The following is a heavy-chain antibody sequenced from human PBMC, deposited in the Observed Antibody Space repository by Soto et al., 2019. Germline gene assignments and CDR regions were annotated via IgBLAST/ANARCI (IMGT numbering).Heavy chain of an antibody. D-gene: IGHD3-16*01. Sequence: WRWVRQSPETGLEWIGEVFYSGTTKYNPSLRRRVTISVDRPKNQFSLKLTSVTAADTATYSCARDEAYFSAF. V-gene: IGHV4-59*01. CDR2: VFYSGTT. J-gene: IGHJ3*01. CDR3: ARDEAYFSAF.